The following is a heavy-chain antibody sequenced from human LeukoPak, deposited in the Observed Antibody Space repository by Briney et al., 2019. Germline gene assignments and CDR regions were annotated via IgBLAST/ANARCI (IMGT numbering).Heavy chain of an antibody. Sequence: PETLSLTCTVSGGSISSYYWSWIRQPPGKGLEWIGYIYYSGSTNYNPSLKSRVTISVDTSKNQFSLKLSSVTAADTAVYYCAREELGFDYWGQGTLVTVSS. CDR3: AREELGFDY. V-gene: IGHV4-59*01. D-gene: IGHD1-26*01. CDR1: GGSISSYY. J-gene: IGHJ4*02. CDR2: IYYSGST.